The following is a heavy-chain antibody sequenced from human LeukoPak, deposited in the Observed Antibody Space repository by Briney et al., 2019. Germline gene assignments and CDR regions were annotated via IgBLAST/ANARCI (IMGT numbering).Heavy chain of an antibody. Sequence: GGSLRLSCAASGFTFSSYSMNWVRQAPGKGLEWVSSISSSSSYIYYADSVKGRFTISRDNAKNSLYLQMNSLRAEDTAVYYCARDGSQNYYDFWSGYYPRTPNWFDPWGQGTLDTVSS. J-gene: IGHJ5*02. D-gene: IGHD3-3*01. CDR3: ARDGSQNYYDFWSGYYPRTPNWFDP. CDR2: ISSSSSYI. CDR1: GFTFSSYS. V-gene: IGHV3-21*01.